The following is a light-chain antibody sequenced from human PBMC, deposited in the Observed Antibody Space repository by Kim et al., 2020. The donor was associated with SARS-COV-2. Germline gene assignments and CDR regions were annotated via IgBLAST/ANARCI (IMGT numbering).Light chain of an antibody. V-gene: IGLV2-14*01. CDR2: DVT. CDR3: SSYTTSSTWV. CDR1: SSDVGGYNY. Sequence: QSALTQPASVSGSPGQSITVSCTGTSSDVGGYNYVSWYQQHPGKAPKLIIYDVTKRPSGVSNRFSGSKSDNTASLTISGLQAEDEADYYCSSYTTSSTWVFGGGTQLTVL. J-gene: IGLJ3*02.